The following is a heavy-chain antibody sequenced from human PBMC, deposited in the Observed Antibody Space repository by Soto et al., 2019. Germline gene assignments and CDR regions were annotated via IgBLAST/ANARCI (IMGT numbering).Heavy chain of an antibody. CDR2: ISGKSDYT. Sequence: PGGSLRLSCAASGFSFSDYYMAWNRQAPGRGLEWVSYISGKSDYTHYADSVKGRFSISRDNGKNLLYLQMNSLRAEDTAVYYCARVNPVASGISEYWGHGTLVTVSS. CDR3: ARVNPVASGISEY. V-gene: IGHV3-11*06. CDR1: GFSFSDYY. J-gene: IGHJ4*01. D-gene: IGHD1-26*01.